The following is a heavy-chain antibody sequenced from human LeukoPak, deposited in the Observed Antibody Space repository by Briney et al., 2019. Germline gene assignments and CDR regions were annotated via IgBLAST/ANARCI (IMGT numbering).Heavy chain of an antibody. CDR1: GYTFTGYY. J-gene: IGHJ4*02. Sequence: ASVKVSCKASGYTFTGYYMHWVRQAPGQGLGWMGWINPNSGGTNYAQKFQGRVTMTRDTSISTAYMELSRLRSDDTAVYYCSRDSSSWSRRLYYFDYWGQGTLVTVSS. CDR3: SRDSSSWSRRLYYFDY. CDR2: INPNSGGT. D-gene: IGHD6-13*01. V-gene: IGHV1-2*02.